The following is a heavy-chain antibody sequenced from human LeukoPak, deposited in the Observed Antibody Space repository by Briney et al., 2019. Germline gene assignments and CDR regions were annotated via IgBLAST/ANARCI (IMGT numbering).Heavy chain of an antibody. CDR3: ARHEVGDYAFDY. V-gene: IGHV4-59*08. Sequence: SETLSLTCTVSGGSISSYYWSWIRQPPGKGLEWIGYIYYTGTTNYNPSLNSRVTISVDTSKNQFSLKLSSVTAADTAVYYCARHEVGDYAFDYWGQGTLVTVSS. D-gene: IGHD4-17*01. CDR1: GGSISSYY. J-gene: IGHJ4*02. CDR2: IYYTGTT.